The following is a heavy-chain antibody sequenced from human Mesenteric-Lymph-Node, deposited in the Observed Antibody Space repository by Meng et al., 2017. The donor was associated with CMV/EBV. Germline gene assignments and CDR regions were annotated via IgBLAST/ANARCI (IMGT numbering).Heavy chain of an antibody. D-gene: IGHD2-2*01. CDR1: GYTFTGYY. CDR3: ARGGSHIVVVPAALSFGGTAAAGLNWFDP. Sequence: ASVKVSCKASGYTFTGYYMHWVRQAPGQGLEWMGWINPNSGGTNYAQKFQGRVTMTRDTSISTAYMELGRLRSDDTAVYYCARGGSHIVVVPAALSFGGTAAAGLNWFDPWGQGTLVTVSS. CDR2: INPNSGGT. V-gene: IGHV1-2*02. J-gene: IGHJ5*02.